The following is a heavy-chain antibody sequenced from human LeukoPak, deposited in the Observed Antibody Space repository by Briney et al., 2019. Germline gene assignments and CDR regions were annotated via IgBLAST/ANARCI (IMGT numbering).Heavy chain of an antibody. CDR3: ARGRDSSGWYSRDPGSWSDP. D-gene: IGHD6-19*01. CDR2: IIPIFGTA. Sequence: SVKVSCKASGGTFSSYAISWVRQAPGQGLEWMGGIIPIFGTANYAQKFQGRVTITTDESTSTAYMELSSLRSEDTAVYYCARGRDSSGWYSRDPGSWSDPWGQGTLVTVSS. V-gene: IGHV1-69*05. CDR1: GGTFSSYA. J-gene: IGHJ5*02.